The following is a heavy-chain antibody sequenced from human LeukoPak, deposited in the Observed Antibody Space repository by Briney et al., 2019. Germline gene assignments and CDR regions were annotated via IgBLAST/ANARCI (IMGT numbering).Heavy chain of an antibody. CDR2: ISYDGSNK. D-gene: IGHD6-13*01. CDR1: GFTFSSYG. Sequence: PGRSLRLSCAASGFTFSSYGMHWVRQAPGKGLEWVAVISYDGSNKYYADSVKGRFTISRDNSKNTLYLQMNSLRAEDTAVYYCARGGSSWSRYAFDIWGQGTMVTVSS. V-gene: IGHV3-30*03. J-gene: IGHJ3*02. CDR3: ARGGSSWSRYAFDI.